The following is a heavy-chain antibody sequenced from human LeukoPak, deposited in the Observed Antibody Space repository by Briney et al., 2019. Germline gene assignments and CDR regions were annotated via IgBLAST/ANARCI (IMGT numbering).Heavy chain of an antibody. Sequence: PGGSLRLSCAASGFTFSSYAMHWVRQAPGKGLEWVAVISYDGSNKYYADSVKGRFTISRDNSKNTLYLQMNSLRAEDTAVYYCARGLRHYYDSSGYDYWGQGTLVTVSS. J-gene: IGHJ4*02. D-gene: IGHD3-22*01. CDR2: ISYDGSNK. CDR1: GFTFSSYA. CDR3: ARGLRHYYDSSGYDY. V-gene: IGHV3-30*01.